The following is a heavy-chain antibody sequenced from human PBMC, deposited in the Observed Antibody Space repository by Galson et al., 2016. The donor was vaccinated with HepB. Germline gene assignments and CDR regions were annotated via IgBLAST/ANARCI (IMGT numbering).Heavy chain of an antibody. J-gene: IGHJ4*02. D-gene: IGHD4-23*01. Sequence: SVKVSCKASGYTFTTYAIHWVRQAPGQRLEWMGWINVGNDNTKYSQKFQGRVTITWDTSASTAYMELSSLRSEDTAVYYCARGHGGNLNYWGQGTLVTVSS. CDR2: INVGNDNT. CDR3: ARGHGGNLNY. V-gene: IGHV1-3*01. CDR1: GYTFTTYA.